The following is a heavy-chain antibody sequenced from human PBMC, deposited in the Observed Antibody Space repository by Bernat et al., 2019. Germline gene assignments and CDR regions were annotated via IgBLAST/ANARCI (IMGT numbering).Heavy chain of an antibody. Sequence: QVQLQESGPGLVKPSETLSLTCTVSGGSVSSGSYYWSWIRQPPGKGLEWIGYIYYSGSTNYNPSLKSRVTISVDTSKTQFSLKVRSVTAADTAVYYCAAYSGYDFLDYWGQGTLVTVS. V-gene: IGHV4-61*01. CDR3: AAYSGYDFLDY. D-gene: IGHD5-12*01. CDR1: GGSVSSGSYY. CDR2: IYYSGST. J-gene: IGHJ4*02.